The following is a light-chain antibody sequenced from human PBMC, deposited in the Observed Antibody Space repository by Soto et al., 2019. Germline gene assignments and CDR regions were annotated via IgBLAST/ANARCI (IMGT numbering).Light chain of an antibody. J-gene: IGKJ1*01. V-gene: IGKV3-11*01. CDR1: QSVSSY. CDR3: QQRSNWPPVLT. Sequence: EIVLTQSPATLSLSPGERATLSCRASQSVSSYLAWYQQKPGQAPRLLIYDASNRATGIPARFSGSGSGTDFTLTISSLEPEDFAVYYWQQRSNWPPVLTFGQGTKVEIK. CDR2: DAS.